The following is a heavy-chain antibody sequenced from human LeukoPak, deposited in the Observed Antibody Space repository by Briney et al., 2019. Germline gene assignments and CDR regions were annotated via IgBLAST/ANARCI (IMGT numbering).Heavy chain of an antibody. CDR3: ARHADSGFGELAFDY. J-gene: IGHJ4*02. V-gene: IGHV4-39*01. CDR2: IYYSGST. Sequence: PSETLSLTCSVPGGSISSGSYYWGWIRQPPGRGLEWIGSIYYSGSTYHNPSLKSRVTISVDTSKNQFSLKLSSVTAADTAVYYCARHADSGFGELAFDYWGQGTLVTVSS. D-gene: IGHD3-10*01. CDR1: GGSISSGSYY.